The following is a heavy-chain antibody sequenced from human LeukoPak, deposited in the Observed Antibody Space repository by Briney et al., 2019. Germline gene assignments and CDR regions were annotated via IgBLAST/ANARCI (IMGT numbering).Heavy chain of an antibody. J-gene: IGHJ4*02. D-gene: IGHD2-2*01. CDR2: ISYDGSNK. V-gene: IGHV3-30-3*01. CDR1: GFTFSSYA. Sequence: GGSLRLSCAASGFTFSSYATHWVRQAPGKGLERVAVISYDGSNKYYADSVKGRFTISRDNSKNTLYLQMNSLRAEDTAVYYCAKDKYQRSNWGQGTLVTVSS. CDR3: AKDKYQRSN.